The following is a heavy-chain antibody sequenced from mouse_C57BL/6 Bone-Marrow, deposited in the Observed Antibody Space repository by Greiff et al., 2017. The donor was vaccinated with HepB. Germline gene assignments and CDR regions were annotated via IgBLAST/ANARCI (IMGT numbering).Heavy chain of an antibody. J-gene: IGHJ3*01. Sequence: DVKLQESGPGLVKPSQSLSLTCSVTGYSITSGYYWNWIRQFPGNKLEWMGYISNDGSNNYNPSLKNRISITRDTSKNQFFLKLNSVTTEDTATYYCAREGFSFAYWGQGTLVTVSA. CDR2: ISNDGSN. CDR3: AREGFSFAY. CDR1: GYSITSGYY. V-gene: IGHV3-6*01.